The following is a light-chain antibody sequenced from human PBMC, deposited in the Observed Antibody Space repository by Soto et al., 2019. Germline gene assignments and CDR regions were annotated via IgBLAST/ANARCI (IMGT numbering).Light chain of an antibody. V-gene: IGKV3-11*01. CDR3: QQRSSWPLT. Sequence: EIVLTQSPATLSLSPGERATLSCRASQSVSRYLAWYQQRPGQAPRLLIYDASNRATGIPTRFSGSGSGTDFTLTISSLEPEDFAVDYCQQRSSWPLTFGGGTKVEIK. J-gene: IGKJ4*01. CDR2: DAS. CDR1: QSVSRY.